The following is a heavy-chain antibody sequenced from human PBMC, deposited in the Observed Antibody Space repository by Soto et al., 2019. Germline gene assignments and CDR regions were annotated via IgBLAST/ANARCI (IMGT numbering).Heavy chain of an antibody. CDR2: MNPDSGNL. V-gene: IGHV1-8*01. D-gene: IGHD3-10*01. CDR1: GYTFTNFD. J-gene: IGHJ6*02. CDR3: ARPGDYGSETYRYYHNGMDV. Sequence: QVQLVQSGSEVKKPGASVKVSCKASGYTFTNFDINWVRQAPGQGPEWLGWMNPDSGNLGYAQKFQGRVTMTSDTSISTAFLELTSLRSEDTAVYYCARPGDYGSETYRYYHNGMDVWGQGTTVTVSS.